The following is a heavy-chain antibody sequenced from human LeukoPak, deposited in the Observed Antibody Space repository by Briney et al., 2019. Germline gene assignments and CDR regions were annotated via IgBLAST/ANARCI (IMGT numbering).Heavy chain of an antibody. CDR1: GGSFSGYY. CDR2: INHSGST. V-gene: IGHV4-34*01. D-gene: IGHD3-10*01. J-gene: IGHJ4*02. Sequence: SETLSLTCAVYGGSFSGYYWSWIRQPPGKGLEWIGEINHSGSTNYNPSPKSRVTISVDTSKNQFSLKLSSVTAADTAVYYCAREAPYGSGSYYNGPFDYWGQGTLVTVSS. CDR3: AREAPYGSGSYYNGPFDY.